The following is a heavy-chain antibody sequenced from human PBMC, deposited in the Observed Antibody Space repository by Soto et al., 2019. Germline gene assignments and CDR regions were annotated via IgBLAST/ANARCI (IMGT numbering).Heavy chain of an antibody. J-gene: IGHJ4*02. D-gene: IGHD3-3*01. CDR2: IYYSGST. V-gene: IGHV4-39*01. CDR1: GGSSSSSSYY. Sequence: PSETLSLTCTVSGGSSSSSSYYWAWIRQPPGKGLEWIGSIYYSGSTYYNPSLKSRVTISVDTSKNQFSLKLSSVTAADTAVYYCARLRSRVPYWGQGTLVTLSS. CDR3: ARLRSRVPY.